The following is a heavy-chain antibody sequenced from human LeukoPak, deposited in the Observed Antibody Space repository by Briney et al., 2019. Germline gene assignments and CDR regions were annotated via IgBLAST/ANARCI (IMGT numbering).Heavy chain of an antibody. CDR2: IGFSTNNV. V-gene: IGHV3-9*01. J-gene: IGHJ4*02. Sequence: GGSLRLSCVASGFTFDYSAFHWVRQAPGKGLEWVSGIGFSTNNVDYADSVRGRFTISRDNTKNSLDLQMDSLRAEDTAFYYCAKDNGNGWLGEFAFEYWGQGILVTVSS. D-gene: IGHD3-10*01. CDR3: AKDNGNGWLGEFAFEY. CDR1: GFTFDYSA.